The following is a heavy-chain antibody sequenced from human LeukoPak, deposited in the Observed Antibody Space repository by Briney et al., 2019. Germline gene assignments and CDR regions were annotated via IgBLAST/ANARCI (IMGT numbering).Heavy chain of an antibody. Sequence: ASVKVSCKASGYAFTSYYMHWVRQAPGQGLEWMGIINLSGGSTSYAQKFQGRVTMTRDTSTSTVYMELSSLRSEDTAVYYCARTSMVRGVISPNFDYWGQGTLVTVSS. D-gene: IGHD3-10*01. CDR3: ARTSMVRGVISPNFDY. V-gene: IGHV1-46*01. CDR2: INLSGGST. J-gene: IGHJ4*02. CDR1: GYAFTSYY.